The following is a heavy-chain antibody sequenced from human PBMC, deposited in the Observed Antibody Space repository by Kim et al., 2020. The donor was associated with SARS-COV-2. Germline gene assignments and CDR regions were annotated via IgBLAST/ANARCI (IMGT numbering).Heavy chain of an antibody. J-gene: IGHJ4*02. CDR1: GFTFGDYA. D-gene: IGHD3-22*01. V-gene: IGHV3-49*03. CDR2: IRSKAYGGTT. Sequence: GGSLRLSCTASGFTFGDYAMSWFRQAPGKGLEWVGFIRSKAYGGTTEYAASVKGRFTISRDDSKSIAYLQMNSLKTEDTAVYYCTRYTTMIVVVTVFDYWGQGTLVTVSS. CDR3: TRYTTMIVVVTVFDY.